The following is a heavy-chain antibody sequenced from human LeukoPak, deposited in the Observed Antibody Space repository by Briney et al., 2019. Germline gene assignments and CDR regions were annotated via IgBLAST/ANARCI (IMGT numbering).Heavy chain of an antibody. V-gene: IGHV1-8*02. Sequence: ASVKVSCKASEYTFTSYDIHWVRQATGQGLEWMGLMNPNSGNTGYAQQFQGRVTMTRNTSISTAYMELSSLKSEDTAVYYCARGGYHDSSGYHYNNDYWGQGTLVTVSS. D-gene: IGHD3-22*01. J-gene: IGHJ4*02. CDR1: EYTFTSYD. CDR2: MNPNSGNT. CDR3: ARGGYHDSSGYHYNNDY.